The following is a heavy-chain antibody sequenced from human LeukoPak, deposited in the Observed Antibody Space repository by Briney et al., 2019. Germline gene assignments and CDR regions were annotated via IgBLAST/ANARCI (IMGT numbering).Heavy chain of an antibody. CDR1: GFTVSSNY. D-gene: IGHD2-21*01. J-gene: IGHJ2*01. CDR3: AKDLFLWYFDL. Sequence: GGSLRLSCAASGFTVSSNYMSWVRQAPGKGLEWVSVIYSDGSTYYADSVKGRFTISRDNSKNTLYLQMNSLRAEDTAVYYCAKDLFLWYFDLWGRGTLVTVSS. CDR2: IYSDGST. V-gene: IGHV3-53*01.